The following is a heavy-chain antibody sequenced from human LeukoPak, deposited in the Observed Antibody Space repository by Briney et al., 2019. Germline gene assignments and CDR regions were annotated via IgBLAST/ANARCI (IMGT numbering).Heavy chain of an antibody. J-gene: IGHJ5*02. V-gene: IGHV4-39*01. CDR1: GGSISSRSYY. D-gene: IGHD1-26*01. CDR3: ARLTLDGDGSHNWLDP. CDR2: IYYSGST. Sequence: SETLSLTCTVSGGSISSRSYYWGWIRQPPGKGLEWIGSIYYSGSTYYNPSLKSRVTISVDTSKKQFSLKLSSVTAADTAVYYCARLTLDGDGSHNWLDPWGQGTLVTVSS.